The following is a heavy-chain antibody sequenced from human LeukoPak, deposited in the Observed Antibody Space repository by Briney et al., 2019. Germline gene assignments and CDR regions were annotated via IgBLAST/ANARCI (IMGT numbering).Heavy chain of an antibody. CDR1: GYTFTSYG. D-gene: IGHD5-12*01. Sequence: SVKVSCKASGYTFTSYGISWVRQAPGQGLEWMGGIIPISGTTNYAQKFRGRVTITADESTSTAYMELSSLRSEDTAVYYCASESGYDSDYYMDVWGKGTTVTVSS. V-gene: IGHV1-69*13. J-gene: IGHJ6*03. CDR2: IIPISGTT. CDR3: ASESGYDSDYYMDV.